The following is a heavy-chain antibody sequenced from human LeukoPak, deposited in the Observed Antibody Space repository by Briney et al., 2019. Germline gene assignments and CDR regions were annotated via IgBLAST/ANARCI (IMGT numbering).Heavy chain of an antibody. J-gene: IGHJ3*02. V-gene: IGHV3-74*01. Sequence: SGGSLRLSCAASGFTFSSYWMHWVRQAPGKGLAWVSRINSDGSSTSYADSVKGRFTISRDNAKNTLYLQMNSLRAEDTAVYYCARAAGRSYNDAFDIWGQGTMVTVSS. CDR1: GFTFSSYW. CDR2: INSDGSST. CDR3: ARAAGRSYNDAFDI. D-gene: IGHD1-26*01.